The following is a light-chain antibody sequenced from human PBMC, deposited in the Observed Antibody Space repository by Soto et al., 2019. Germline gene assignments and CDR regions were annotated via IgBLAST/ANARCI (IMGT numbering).Light chain of an antibody. V-gene: IGLV3-21*01. Sequence: SYELTQPPSVSVAPGKTASVACGGSNIGSKSVHWYQKKSGQAPVLVMYYDSDRPSGIPERLSGSNSGNTATLTISRVEAGDEADYYCQVWDISSGHVVFGGGSKLTLL. J-gene: IGLJ3*02. CDR3: QVWDISSGHVV. CDR2: YDS. CDR1: NIGSKS.